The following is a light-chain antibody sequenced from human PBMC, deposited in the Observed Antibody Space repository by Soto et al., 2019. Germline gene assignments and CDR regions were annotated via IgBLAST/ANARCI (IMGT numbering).Light chain of an antibody. J-gene: IGKJ1*01. CDR3: QQYGNSPT. CDR1: QSISSSY. CDR2: GAS. Sequence: EIVLTQSPGTLSLSPGERATLSCRASQSISSSYLVWYQQKLGQAPRLLIYGASIRATGIPDRFSGSGSGTDFTLTISRLEPEDFAVYYCQQYGNSPTFGQGTKVEIK. V-gene: IGKV3-20*01.